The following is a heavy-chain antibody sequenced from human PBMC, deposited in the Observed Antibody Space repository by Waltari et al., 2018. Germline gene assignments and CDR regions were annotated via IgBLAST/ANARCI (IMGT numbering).Heavy chain of an antibody. J-gene: IGHJ4*02. CDR3: ARQRYYDFWSGYSYSFDY. D-gene: IGHD3-3*01. CDR1: GGSISSSNW. CDR2: IYHSGST. V-gene: IGHV4-4*02. Sequence: QVQLQESGPGLVKPSGTLSLTCAVSGGSISSSNWWRWVRQPPGKGLEWIGEIYHSGSTNYNLSLKSRVTISVDKSKNQFSLKLSSVTAADTAVYYCARQRYYDFWSGYSYSFDYWGQGTLVTVSS.